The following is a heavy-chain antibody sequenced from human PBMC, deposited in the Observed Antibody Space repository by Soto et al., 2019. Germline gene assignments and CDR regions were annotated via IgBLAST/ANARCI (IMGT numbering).Heavy chain of an antibody. CDR1: GYTFTGYY. Sequence: ASAKVSCKASGYTFTGYYMHWVRQAPGQGLEWMGWINPNSGGTNYAQKFQGWVTMTRDTSISTAIMELSRLRSDDTAVYYCSRLHYYDSSGYYYDYWGQGTLVTVSS. CDR2: INPNSGGT. J-gene: IGHJ4*02. CDR3: SRLHYYDSSGYYYDY. V-gene: IGHV1-2*04. D-gene: IGHD3-22*01.